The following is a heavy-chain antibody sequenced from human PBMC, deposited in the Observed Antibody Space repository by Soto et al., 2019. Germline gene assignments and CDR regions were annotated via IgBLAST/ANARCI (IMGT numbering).Heavy chain of an antibody. CDR2: ISDTGTYT. Sequence: GGSLRLSCAASGFNFWDYALSWVRLAPGKGLEWISAISDTGTYTYYADSVKGRFTISRDNSKNTLYLQMDGLRSDDTAVYYCAKEVIAARPYYFDYWGQGTLVTVSS. V-gene: IGHV3-23*01. D-gene: IGHD6-6*01. CDR3: AKEVIAARPYYFDY. CDR1: GFNFWDYA. J-gene: IGHJ4*02.